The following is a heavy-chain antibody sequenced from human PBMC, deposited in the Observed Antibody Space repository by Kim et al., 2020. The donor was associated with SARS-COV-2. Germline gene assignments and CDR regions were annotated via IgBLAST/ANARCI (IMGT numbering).Heavy chain of an antibody. CDR1: GYTFTSYG. Sequence: ASVKVSCKASGYTFTSYGISWVRQAPRQGLEWVGWISPHSGNRNYAQNLQGRVTMTTDTSTSTAYMELRSLRPDDTAVYYCARDRAGATLQGWFDPWGQGTLVTVSS. CDR2: ISPHSGNR. CDR3: ARDRAGATLQGWFDP. V-gene: IGHV1-18*01. D-gene: IGHD1-26*01. J-gene: IGHJ5*02.